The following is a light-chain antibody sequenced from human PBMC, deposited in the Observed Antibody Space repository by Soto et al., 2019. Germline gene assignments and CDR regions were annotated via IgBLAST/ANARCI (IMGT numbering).Light chain of an antibody. CDR1: QSISSY. V-gene: IGKV1-39*01. CDR2: AAS. Sequence: DMQMTQSPSSLSASVGDRVTITCRASQSISSYLNWYQQKPGKAPKLLIYAASSLQSGVPSRFSGSGSGTDFNLTISSLKPEDFATYYCQQSYSTPRTFGQGTKVEIK. J-gene: IGKJ1*01. CDR3: QQSYSTPRT.